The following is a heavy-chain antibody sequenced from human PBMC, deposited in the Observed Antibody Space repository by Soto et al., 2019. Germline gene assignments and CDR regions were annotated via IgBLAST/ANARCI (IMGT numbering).Heavy chain of an antibody. D-gene: IGHD1-20*01. CDR2: VSGSGANT. V-gene: IGHV3-23*01. CDR3: AKAPPNWNGGWFDP. Sequence: GGSLRLSCAASGFTFSSYAMSWVRQAPGKGLEWVSAVSGSGANTYYADSVKGRFTVSRDSSKNTLFLQMNTLRAEDTAVYYCAKAPPNWNGGWFDPWGQGTLVTVSS. J-gene: IGHJ5*02. CDR1: GFTFSSYA.